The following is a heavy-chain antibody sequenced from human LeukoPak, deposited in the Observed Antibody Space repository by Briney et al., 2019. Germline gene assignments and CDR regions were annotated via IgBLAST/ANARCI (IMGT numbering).Heavy chain of an antibody. V-gene: IGHV3-23*01. J-gene: IGHJ4*02. Sequence: PGGSLRLSCAASGFTFSSYAMSWVRQAPGKGLEWVSAISGSGGSTYYADSVKGRFTISRDNSKNTLYLQMNSLRAEDTAVYYCARWFTSGRGFFDYWGQGILVTVSS. CDR1: GFTFSSYA. CDR2: ISGSGGST. D-gene: IGHD6-19*01. CDR3: ARWFTSGRGFFDY.